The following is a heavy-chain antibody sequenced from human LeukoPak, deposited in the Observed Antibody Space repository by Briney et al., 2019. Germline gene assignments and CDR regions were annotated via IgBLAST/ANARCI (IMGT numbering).Heavy chain of an antibody. CDR3: ASRLQSTSSFDY. J-gene: IGHJ4*02. D-gene: IGHD4-11*01. Sequence: PGGSLRLSCTVSGDSISSSNYYWGWIRQPPGKGLGWIGNIYYSGNTYYNPSLKSRVTISLDTSKNKFSLKLSSVTAADTAVYYCASRLQSTSSFDYWGRGTLITVSS. CDR2: IYYSGNT. CDR1: GDSISSSNYY. V-gene: IGHV4-39*01.